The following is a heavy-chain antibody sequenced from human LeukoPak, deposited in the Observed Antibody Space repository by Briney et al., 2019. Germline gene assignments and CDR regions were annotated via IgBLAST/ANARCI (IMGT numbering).Heavy chain of an antibody. CDR3: ARGLYYDSSGYSYYYYYYMDV. Sequence: PGGSLRLSCGASGFTFSSYEMNWVRQAPGKGLEWVSYISSSGSTIYYADSVKGRFTISRDNAKNSLYLQMNSLRAEDTAVYYCARGLYYDSSGYSYYYYYYMDVWGKGTTVTVSS. D-gene: IGHD3-22*01. CDR1: GFTFSSYE. V-gene: IGHV3-48*03. CDR2: ISSSGSTI. J-gene: IGHJ6*03.